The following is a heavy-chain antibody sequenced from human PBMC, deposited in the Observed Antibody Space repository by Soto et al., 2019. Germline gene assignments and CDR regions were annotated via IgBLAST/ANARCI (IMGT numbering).Heavy chain of an antibody. CDR2: VSYDGNKK. CDR3: AKDRSLGYCAGGDCYYYYGMDV. CDR1: GFTFRNYG. D-gene: IGHD2-8*02. V-gene: IGHV3-30*18. Sequence: QVHLVESGGGVVQPGGSLRLSCEGSGFTFRNYGIHWVRQAPGKGLVWVAVVSYDGNKKYYGDSVKGRFTISRDNSKTSVYLQVNSLRPEDTAVYYCAKDRSLGYCAGGDCYYYYGMDVWGQGTTVTVSS. J-gene: IGHJ6*02.